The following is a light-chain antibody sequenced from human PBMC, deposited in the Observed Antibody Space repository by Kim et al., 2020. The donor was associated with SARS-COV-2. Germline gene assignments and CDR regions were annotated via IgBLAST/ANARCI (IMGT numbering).Light chain of an antibody. CDR1: QDIAQS. J-gene: IGKJ1*01. CDR2: AAS. CDR3: QKYNSAPWT. V-gene: IGKV1-27*01. Sequence: ASVGDRVTITCRASQDIAQSLAWYQQKPGKVPQLLIYAASTLQSGVPSRFSGSGSGTEFTLTIGSLQTEDVATYYCQKYNSAPWTFGPGTKVDIK.